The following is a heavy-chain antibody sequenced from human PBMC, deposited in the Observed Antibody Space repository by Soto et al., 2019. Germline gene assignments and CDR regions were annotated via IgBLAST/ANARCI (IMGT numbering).Heavy chain of an antibody. CDR3: ARALGYCSSTSCRGSGFDI. CDR1: GDSFSSNSAA. D-gene: IGHD2-2*01. J-gene: IGHJ3*02. CDR2: TYYRSKWYN. Sequence: SQTLSPTCAISGDSFSSNSAAWNWIRQCPSRGLEWLGRTYYRSKWYNDYAVSVKSRITINPDTSKNQFSLQLNSVTPEDTAVYYCARALGYCSSTSCRGSGFDIWGQGTMVTVSS. V-gene: IGHV6-1*01.